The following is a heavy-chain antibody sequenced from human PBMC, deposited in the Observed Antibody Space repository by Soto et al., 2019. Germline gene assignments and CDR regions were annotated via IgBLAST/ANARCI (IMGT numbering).Heavy chain of an antibody. D-gene: IGHD3-22*01. J-gene: IGHJ3*02. CDR3: ARARREIVVVRVISGAFDI. CDR2: IIPIFGTA. V-gene: IGHV1-69*13. CDR1: GGTFSSYA. Sequence: SVKVSCKASGGTFSSYAISWVRQAPGQGLEWMGGIIPIFGTANYAQKSQGRVTITADESTSTAYMELSSLRSEDTAVYYCARARREIVVVRVISGAFDIWGQGTMVTVSS.